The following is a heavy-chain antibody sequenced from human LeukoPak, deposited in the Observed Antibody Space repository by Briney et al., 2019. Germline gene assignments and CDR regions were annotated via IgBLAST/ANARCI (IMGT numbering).Heavy chain of an antibody. V-gene: IGHV3-30*01. D-gene: IGHD1-26*01. CDR1: GFTFSSYW. Sequence: GGSLRLSCAASGFTFSSYWMSWVRQAPGKGLEWVAVISYDGSNKYYADSVKGRFTISRDNSKNTLYLQMNSLRAEDTAVYYCASSVGAPFDYWGQGTLVTVSS. CDR3: ASSVGAPFDY. CDR2: ISYDGSNK. J-gene: IGHJ4*02.